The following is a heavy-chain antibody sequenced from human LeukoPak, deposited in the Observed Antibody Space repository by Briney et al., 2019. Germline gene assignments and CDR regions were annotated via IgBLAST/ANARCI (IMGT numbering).Heavy chain of an antibody. Sequence: GRSLRLSCAASGFTFSSYGMHWVRQAPGKGLEWVAVISYDGSNKYYADSVKGRFTISRDNSKNTLYLQMNSLRAEDTAVYYCAFIGSGSYPDYWGQGTLVTVSS. J-gene: IGHJ4*02. V-gene: IGHV3-30*03. CDR1: GFTFSSYG. CDR3: AFIGSGSYPDY. CDR2: ISYDGSNK. D-gene: IGHD1-26*01.